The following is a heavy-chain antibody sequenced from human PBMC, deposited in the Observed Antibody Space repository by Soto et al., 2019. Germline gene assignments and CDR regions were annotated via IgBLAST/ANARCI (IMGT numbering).Heavy chain of an antibody. D-gene: IGHD6-6*01. Sequence: GGSLRLSCAASGFTFSSYAMSWVRQAPGKGLEWVSATSGSGGSTYYADSVKGRFTISRDNSKNTLYLQMNSLTAEDTAVYYCAKFLQAARGMDVWGQGTTVTVSS. CDR2: TSGSGGST. CDR3: AKFLQAARGMDV. V-gene: IGHV3-23*01. J-gene: IGHJ6*02. CDR1: GFTFSSYA.